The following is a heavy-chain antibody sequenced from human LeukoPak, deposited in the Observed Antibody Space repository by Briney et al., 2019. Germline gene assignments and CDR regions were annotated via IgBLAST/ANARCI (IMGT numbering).Heavy chain of an antibody. CDR1: GYTFTSYD. CDR2: MNPNSGNT. J-gene: IGHJ3*02. D-gene: IGHD6-13*01. Sequence: ASVKVSCKASGYTFTSYDINWVRQATGQGLEWMGWMNPNSGNTGYAQKFQGRVTMTRNTSISTAYMELSSLRSEDTAVYYCARVMHPLGIAAAPYDIWGQGTMVTVSS. CDR3: ARVMHPLGIAAAPYDI. V-gene: IGHV1-8*01.